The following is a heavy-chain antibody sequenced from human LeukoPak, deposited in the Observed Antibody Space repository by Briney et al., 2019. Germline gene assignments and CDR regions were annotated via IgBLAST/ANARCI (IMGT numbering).Heavy chain of an antibody. CDR2: IFHSGST. V-gene: IGHV4-39*02. J-gene: IGHJ3*01. CDR1: GGSISSGSYY. D-gene: IGHD6-19*01. Sequence: PSETLSLTCTVSGGSISSGSYYWSWIRQPPGKGLEWIASIFHSGSTFYNPSVKSRVTISVDTSKNQFSLTLRSVTAADTAVYYCARETEKQWQYWGQGTMATVSS. CDR3: ARETEKQWQY.